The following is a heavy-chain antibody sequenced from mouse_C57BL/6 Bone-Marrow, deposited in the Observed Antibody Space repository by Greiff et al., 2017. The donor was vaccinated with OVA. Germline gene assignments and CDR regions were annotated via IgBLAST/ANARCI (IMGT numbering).Heavy chain of an antibody. D-gene: IGHD1-1*01. Sequence: EVKLVESGGGLVQPGGSLSLSCAASGFTFTDYYMSWVRQPPGKALEWLGFIRNKANGYTTEYSASVKGRFTISRDNSQSILYLQMNALRAEDSATYYCARYIYYGSSYGYFDVWGTGTTLTVSS. CDR1: GFTFTDYY. J-gene: IGHJ1*03. CDR2: IRNKANGYTT. V-gene: IGHV7-3*01. CDR3: ARYIYYGSSYGYFDV.